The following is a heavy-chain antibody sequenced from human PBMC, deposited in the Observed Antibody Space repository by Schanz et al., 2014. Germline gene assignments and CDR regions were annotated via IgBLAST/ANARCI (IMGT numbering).Heavy chain of an antibody. CDR3: ARSRSGFYFDY. J-gene: IGHJ4*02. CDR1: GFTFENYA. D-gene: IGHD1-26*01. CDR2: INWSDGGST. V-gene: IGHV3-20*04. Sequence: EVQLMESGGGLVKPGGSLRLSCAASGFTFENYALTWVPQVPGKGLEWVSRINWSDGGSTGYADSVRGRFTISRDNAKNSLYLQMNSLRAEDTAVYYCARSRSGFYFDYWGQGTLVTVSS.